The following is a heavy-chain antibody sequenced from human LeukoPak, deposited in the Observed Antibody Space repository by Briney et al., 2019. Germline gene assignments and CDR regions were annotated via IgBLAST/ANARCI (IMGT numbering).Heavy chain of an antibody. V-gene: IGHV1-8*01. Sequence: ASVKVSCKTSGYTFTSHDINWVRQATGQGLEWLGWMNPSTGNTGYAQTFQGRVSMARDTSISTAYMELSNLKFEDTALYYCARGRANGHYWEMYNYFDPWGQGTLVTVSS. CDR1: GYTFTSHD. CDR2: MNPSTGNT. D-gene: IGHD2-8*01. CDR3: ARGRANGHYWEMYNYFDP. J-gene: IGHJ5*02.